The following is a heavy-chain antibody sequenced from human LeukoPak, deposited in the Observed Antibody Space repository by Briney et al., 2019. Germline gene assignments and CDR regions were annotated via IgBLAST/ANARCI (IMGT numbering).Heavy chain of an antibody. CDR3: ARTTVGATLGFDY. D-gene: IGHD1-26*01. Sequence: ASVKVSCKASGYTFTNYAMHWVRQAPGQRLEWMGWINAGNGNTKYSQKFQGRVTITRDTSASTAYMEVSSLRSEDTAVYYCARTTVGATLGFDYWGQGTLVTVSS. CDR1: GYTFTNYA. CDR2: INAGNGNT. J-gene: IGHJ4*02. V-gene: IGHV1-3*01.